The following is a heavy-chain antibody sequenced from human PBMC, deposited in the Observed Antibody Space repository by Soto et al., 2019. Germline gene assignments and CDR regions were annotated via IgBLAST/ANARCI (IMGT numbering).Heavy chain of an antibody. CDR2: IRSKANSYAT. Sequence: GGSLRLYCAASGVTFSGSAMHWVRQASGKGLEWVGRIRSKANSYATAYAASVKGRFTISRDDSKNTAYLQMNSLKTEDTAVYYCTIWKNPWIQGIDYWGQGTLVTVSS. J-gene: IGHJ4*02. CDR1: GVTFSGSA. V-gene: IGHV3-73*01. CDR3: TIWKNPWIQGIDY. D-gene: IGHD5-18*01.